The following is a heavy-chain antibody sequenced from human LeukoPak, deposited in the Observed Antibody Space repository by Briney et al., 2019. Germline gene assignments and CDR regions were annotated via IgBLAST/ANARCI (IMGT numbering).Heavy chain of an antibody. CDR1: GFTFSTYE. V-gene: IGHV3-48*03. D-gene: IGHD1-20*01. CDR3: ARDEYNWNVDAFDI. J-gene: IGHJ3*02. Sequence: GGSLRLSCAASGFTFSTYEMNWVRQAPGKGLEWVSYITSSGNTIYDADSVKGRFTISRDNAKNSLYLQMNSLRAEDTAVYYCARDEYNWNVDAFDIWGQGTVVTVSS. CDR2: ITSSGNTI.